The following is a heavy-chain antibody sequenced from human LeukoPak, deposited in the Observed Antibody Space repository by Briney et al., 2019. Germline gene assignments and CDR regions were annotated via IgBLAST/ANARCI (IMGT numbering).Heavy chain of an antibody. J-gene: IGHJ6*02. Sequence: SETLSLTCTVSGGSISSGGYYRSWIRQPPGKGLEWIGYIYHSGSTYYNPSLKSRVTISVDRSKNQFSLKLSSVTAADTAVYYCARDIPPRAAAGTGGYLDYYYYGMDVWGQGTTVTVSS. D-gene: IGHD6-13*01. CDR2: IYHSGST. CDR3: ARDIPPRAAAGTGGYLDYYYYGMDV. V-gene: IGHV4-30-2*01. CDR1: GGSISSGGYY.